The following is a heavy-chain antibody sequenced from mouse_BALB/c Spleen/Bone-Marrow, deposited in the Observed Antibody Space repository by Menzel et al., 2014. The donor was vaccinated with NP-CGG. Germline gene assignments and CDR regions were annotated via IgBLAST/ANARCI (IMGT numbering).Heavy chain of an antibody. Sequence: QVQLKESGPEVVRPGISVKLSCKGSGYTFTAYAMHWVKQSHAESLEWIGLISTYSGNTHYNQDFKGKATMTVDKSSSTAYMELARLSSEDSAIYYCARNFYGSSSFDYWGQGTTLTVSS. J-gene: IGHJ2*01. CDR3: ARNFYGSSSFDY. V-gene: IGHV1-67*01. CDR1: GYTFTAYA. CDR2: ISTYSGNT. D-gene: IGHD1-1*01.